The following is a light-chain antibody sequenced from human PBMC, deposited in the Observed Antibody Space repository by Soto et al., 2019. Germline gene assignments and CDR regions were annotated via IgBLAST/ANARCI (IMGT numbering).Light chain of an antibody. V-gene: IGLV1-51*01. CDR3: GTWDDRLDGNYV. Sequence: QSVLTQPPSVSAAPGQQVTISCSGSSSNIGDNYVSWYQHLPGTAPKLVVYDNDRRPSGIPGRFSGSKSGTSATLVITGLQTGDDADYYCGTWDDRLDGNYVFGTGTKVTVL. CDR2: DND. CDR1: SSNIGDNY. J-gene: IGLJ1*01.